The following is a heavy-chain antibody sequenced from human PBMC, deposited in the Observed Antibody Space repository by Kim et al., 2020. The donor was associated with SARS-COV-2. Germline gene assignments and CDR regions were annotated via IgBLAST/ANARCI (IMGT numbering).Heavy chain of an antibody. J-gene: IGHJ3*02. D-gene: IGHD1-26*01. Sequence: SVKVSCKASGGTFSSYAISWVRQAPGQGLEWMGRIIPILGIANYAQKFQGRVTITADKSTSTAYMELSSLRSEDTAVYYCARGDIVGAGDAFDIWGQGTMVTVSS. CDR1: GGTFSSYA. V-gene: IGHV1-69*04. CDR3: ARGDIVGAGDAFDI. CDR2: IIPILGIA.